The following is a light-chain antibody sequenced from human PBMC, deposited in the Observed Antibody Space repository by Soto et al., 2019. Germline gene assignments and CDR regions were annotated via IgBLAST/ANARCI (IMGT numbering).Light chain of an antibody. V-gene: IGKV3-15*01. CDR2: GAS. CDR1: QSISSE. J-gene: IGKJ2*01. CDR3: QQGHNWPLT. Sequence: EIVMTQSPATLSVSPGERATLSCRASQSISSELAWYQQKPGQPPRLLIYGASTRATGVPARFTGSGSGSDFTLTISGLQSEDFAVYYCQQGHNWPLTFGQGTMLEI.